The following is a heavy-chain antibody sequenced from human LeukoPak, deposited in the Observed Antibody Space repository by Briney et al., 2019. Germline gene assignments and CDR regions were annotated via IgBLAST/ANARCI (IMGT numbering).Heavy chain of an antibody. V-gene: IGHV3-9*01. CDR3: AKDIATIFGVDSAYYYGMDV. D-gene: IGHD3-3*01. CDR2: ISWNSGSI. J-gene: IGHJ6*02. Sequence: GRSLRLSCAASGFTFDDYAMHWVRQAPGKGLEWVSCISWNSGSIGYADSVKGRFTISRDNAKNSLYLQMNSLRAEDTALYYCAKDIATIFGVDSAYYYGMDVWGQGTTVTVSS. CDR1: GFTFDDYA.